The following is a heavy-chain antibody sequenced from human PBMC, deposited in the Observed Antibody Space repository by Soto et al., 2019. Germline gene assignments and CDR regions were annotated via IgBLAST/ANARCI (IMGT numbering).Heavy chain of an antibody. CDR2: INAGNGNT. V-gene: IGHV1-3*01. Sequence: VQLVQSGAEVKKPGASVKVSCKASGYTFTSYSMHWVRQAPGQRLEWMGWINAGNGNTKYSQKFQGRVTITRDTSASTAYMALSSLRSEDTAVYYCAREREGGNYDYVWGSYRSNAMDVWGQGTTVTVSS. J-gene: IGHJ6*02. CDR3: AREREGGNYDYVWGSYRSNAMDV. CDR1: GYTFTSYS. D-gene: IGHD3-16*02.